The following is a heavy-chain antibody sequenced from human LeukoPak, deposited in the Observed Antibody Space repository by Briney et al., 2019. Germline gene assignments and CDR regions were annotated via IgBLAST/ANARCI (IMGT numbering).Heavy chain of an antibody. D-gene: IGHD4-17*01. J-gene: IGHJ4*02. V-gene: IGHV3-73*01. CDR3: TRHVQAQTTVTTTDY. CDR2: IRSKANSYAT. CDR1: GFTFSGPA. Sequence: PGGSLRLSCAASGFTFSGPAMHWVRQASGKGLEWVGRIRSKANSYATAYAASVKGRFTISRDDSKNTAYLQMNSLKTEDTAVYYCTRHVQAQTTVTTTDYWGQGTLVTVSS.